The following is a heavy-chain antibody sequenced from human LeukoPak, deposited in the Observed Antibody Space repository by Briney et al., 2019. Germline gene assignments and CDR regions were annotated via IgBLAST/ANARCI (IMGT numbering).Heavy chain of an antibody. D-gene: IGHD3-22*01. J-gene: IGHJ6*02. CDR2: IYYSGRT. CDR3: ARHPNYYDSSAYYYVMDG. CDR1: GGSIISYY. V-gene: IGHV4-59*08. Sequence: SETLSLTCTVAGGSIISYYWSWLRQPPGKGLEWIGYIYYSGRTNYNPSLKSRVTISVDTSNNQFSLKLSSVTAADTAVYYCARHPNYYDSSAYYYVMDGWGQGTTVTVSS.